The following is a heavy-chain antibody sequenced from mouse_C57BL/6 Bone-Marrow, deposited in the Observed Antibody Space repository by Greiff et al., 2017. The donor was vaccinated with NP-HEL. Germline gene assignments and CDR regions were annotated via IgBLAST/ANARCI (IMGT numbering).Heavy chain of an antibody. V-gene: IGHV5-4*01. Sequence: EVQGVESGGGLVKPGGSLKLSCAASGFTFSSYAMSWVCQTPEKRLEWVATISDGGSYTYYPDNVKGRFTISRDNAKNNLYLQMSHLKSEDTAMYYCARLYDYDYAMDYWGQGTSVTVSS. J-gene: IGHJ4*01. CDR3: ARLYDYDYAMDY. D-gene: IGHD2-4*01. CDR2: ISDGGSYT. CDR1: GFTFSSYA.